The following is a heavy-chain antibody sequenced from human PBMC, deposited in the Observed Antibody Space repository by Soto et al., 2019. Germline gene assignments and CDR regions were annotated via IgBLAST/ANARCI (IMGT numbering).Heavy chain of an antibody. CDR2: IYYSGST. CDR1: GGSISSSSYY. CDR3: ARHFFGSGADDY. D-gene: IGHD3-10*01. Sequence: QLQLQESGPGLVKPSETLSLTCTVSGGSISSSSYYWGWIRQPPGKGLEWIGSIYYSGSTYYNPSLKSRVTISVDTSKNQFSLKLSSVTAADTAVYYCARHFFGSGADDYWGQGTLVTVSS. J-gene: IGHJ4*02. V-gene: IGHV4-39*01.